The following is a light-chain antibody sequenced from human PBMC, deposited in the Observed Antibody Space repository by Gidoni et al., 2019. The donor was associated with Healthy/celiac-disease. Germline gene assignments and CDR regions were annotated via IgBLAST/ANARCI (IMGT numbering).Light chain of an antibody. Sequence: QLVLTQSPSASASLGASVKLTCTLSRGHSSYSIAWHQQQPEKGPRYLMKLNSDGSHSKGDGIPDRFSGSSSGAERYLTISSLQSEDEADYYCQTWGTGIQAVFGGGTQLTVL. V-gene: IGLV4-69*01. CDR3: QTWGTGIQAV. CDR2: LNSDGSH. J-gene: IGLJ7*01. CDR1: RGHSSYS.